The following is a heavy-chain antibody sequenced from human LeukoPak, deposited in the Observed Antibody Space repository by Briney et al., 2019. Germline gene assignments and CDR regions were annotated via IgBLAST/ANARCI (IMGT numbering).Heavy chain of an antibody. CDR1: GGTFSSYA. CDR2: IIPIFGTA. Sequence: ASVKVSCKASGGTFSSYAIIWVRQAPGQGLEWMGGIIPIFGTANYAQKFQGRVTITTDESTSTAYMELSSLRSEDTAVYYCARHYTTGTTFDYWGQGTLVTVSS. D-gene: IGHD1-1*01. V-gene: IGHV1-69*05. CDR3: ARHYTTGTTFDY. J-gene: IGHJ4*02.